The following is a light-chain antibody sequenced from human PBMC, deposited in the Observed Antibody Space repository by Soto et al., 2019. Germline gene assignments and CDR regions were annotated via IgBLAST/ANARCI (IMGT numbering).Light chain of an antibody. CDR1: SSNLGAGYD. CDR2: DNT. Sequence: QSVLTQPPSMSGAPGQRVTMSCTGSSSNLGAGYDVHWYQRLPGAAPKLLIYDNTHRPSGVPNRFSGSKSGTSASLAITGLQAEDEADYYCCSYAGSSVVFGGGTKLTVL. CDR3: CSYAGSSVV. J-gene: IGLJ2*01. V-gene: IGLV1-40*01.